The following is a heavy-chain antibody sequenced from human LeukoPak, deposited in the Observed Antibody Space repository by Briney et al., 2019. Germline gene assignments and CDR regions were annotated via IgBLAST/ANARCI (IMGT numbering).Heavy chain of an antibody. J-gene: IGHJ4*02. V-gene: IGHV3-30*18. CDR2: ISHDGSHK. CDR3: AKSLTTFEYYFDY. D-gene: IGHD4/OR15-4a*01. Sequence: GGSLRLSCAASGFTFSGYGLHWVRQAPGKGLEWVAVISHDGSHKYYADSVKGRFAISRDNSKNTLYLQMNSLRADDTAVYYCAKSLTTFEYYFDYWGQGTLVTVSS. CDR1: GFTFSGYG.